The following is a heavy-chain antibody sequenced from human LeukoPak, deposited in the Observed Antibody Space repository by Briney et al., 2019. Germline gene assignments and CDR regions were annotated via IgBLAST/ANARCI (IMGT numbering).Heavy chain of an antibody. CDR1: GFGFSNYW. Sequence: GGSLRLSCLGSGFGFSNYWMTWLRQAPGGGLEWVANIKEDVSVIYYADSVKGRFTISRDNPKNPVYLQMNSLSVKDTALYYCATGRWFGEFAGSAFEDWGQGTLVTVSS. D-gene: IGHD3-10*01. V-gene: IGHV3-7*01. CDR3: ATGRWFGEFAGSAFED. J-gene: IGHJ4*02. CDR2: IKEDVSVI.